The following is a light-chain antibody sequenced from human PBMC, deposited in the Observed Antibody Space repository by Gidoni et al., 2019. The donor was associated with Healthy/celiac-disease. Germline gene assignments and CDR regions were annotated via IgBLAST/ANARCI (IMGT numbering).Light chain of an antibody. CDR2: GNS. CDR1: SSNIGAGYD. V-gene: IGLV1-40*01. CDR3: QSYDSSLSGYV. Sequence: SVLTQPPSASGAPGQRVTISCTGSSSNIGAGYDVHWYQQLPGTAPKLLIYGNSNRPSGVPDRFSGSKSGTSASLAITGLQAEDEADYYRQSYDSSLSGYVFGTGTKVTVL. J-gene: IGLJ1*01.